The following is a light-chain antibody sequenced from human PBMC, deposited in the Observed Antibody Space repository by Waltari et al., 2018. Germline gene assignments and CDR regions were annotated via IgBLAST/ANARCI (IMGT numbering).Light chain of an antibody. CDR1: QSISNW. V-gene: IGKV1-12*01. J-gene: IGKJ4*01. Sequence: DIQMTQSPSSVSAFVGDRVTITCRASQSISNWLAWYQQKPGKAPKLLIYGASDLHSGVPSRFSGSGAGTDFTLTISSLQAEDFATYYCQQVNSFPATFGGATTVEIK. CDR3: QQVNSFPAT. CDR2: GAS.